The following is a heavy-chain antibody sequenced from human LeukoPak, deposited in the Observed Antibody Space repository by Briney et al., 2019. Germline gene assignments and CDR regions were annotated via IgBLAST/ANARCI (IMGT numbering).Heavy chain of an antibody. CDR3: GRGGSSGVDY. CDR1: GYTFTKNA. CDR2: IRTDTGDT. V-gene: IGHV1-3*04. Sequence: WASVKVSCTTSGYTFTKNALHWVRQAPGQSLEWMGWIRTDTGDTEYSQKFQGRVTLTRDTSATTVYVELKSLRSEDTAVYYCGRGGSSGVDYWGQGTLVTVSS. D-gene: IGHD2-15*01. J-gene: IGHJ4*02.